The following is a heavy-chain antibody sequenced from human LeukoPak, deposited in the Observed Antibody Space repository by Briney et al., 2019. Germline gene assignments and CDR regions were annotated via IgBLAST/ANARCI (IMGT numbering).Heavy chain of an antibody. J-gene: IGHJ4*02. Sequence: SETLSLTCTVSGGSISSYYWSWIRQPPGKGLEWIGYIYYSGSTNYNPSLKSRVTISVDRSKNQFSLKLSSVTAADTAVYYCARDFALPSSGSLGYWGQGTLVTVSS. CDR3: ARDFALPSSGSLGY. D-gene: IGHD1-26*01. CDR2: IYYSGST. CDR1: GGSISSYY. V-gene: IGHV4-59*12.